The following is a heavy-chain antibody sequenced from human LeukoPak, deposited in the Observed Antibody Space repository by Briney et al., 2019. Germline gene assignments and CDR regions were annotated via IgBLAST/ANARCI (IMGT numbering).Heavy chain of an antibody. D-gene: IGHD5-24*01. CDR2: MNPNSGNT. J-gene: IGHJ6*04. Sequence: VASVTGYCKAYGYTFTSYDINWVRQATGQGLEWMGWMNPNSGNTGYAQKFQGRVTMTRNTSISTAYRELSSLRSEDTAVHYCAIVTTIGSYGMDVWAKGPTVSVPS. CDR1: GYTFTSYD. V-gene: IGHV1-8*01. CDR3: AIVTTIGSYGMDV.